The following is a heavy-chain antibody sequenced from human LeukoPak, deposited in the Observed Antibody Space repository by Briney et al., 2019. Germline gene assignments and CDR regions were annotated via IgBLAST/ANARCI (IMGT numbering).Heavy chain of an antibody. CDR3: ARDRQIAY. J-gene: IGHJ4*02. Sequence: GGSLRLSCAASGFTFSNYWLTWVRKAPRQGLEWVANIKQDGSEKHYVDSVKGRFTISRDNAKNSLYLQMNSLRAEDTAVYYCARDRQIAYWGQGTLVTVSS. CDR1: GFTFSNYW. CDR2: IKQDGSEK. V-gene: IGHV3-7*01.